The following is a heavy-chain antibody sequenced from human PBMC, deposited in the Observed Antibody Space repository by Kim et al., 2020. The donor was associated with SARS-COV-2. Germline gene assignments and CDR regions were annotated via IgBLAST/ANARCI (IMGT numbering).Heavy chain of an antibody. D-gene: IGHD6-6*01. CDR1: GGTFSSYA. CDR3: ARMIGEQLVPPSWFDP. CDR2: IIPIFGTA. J-gene: IGHJ5*02. V-gene: IGHV1-69*13. Sequence: SVKVSCKASGGTFSSYAISWVRQAPGQGLEWMGGIIPIFGTANYAQKFQGRVTITADESTSTAYMELSSLRSEDTAVYYCARMIGEQLVPPSWFDPWGQGTLVTVSS.